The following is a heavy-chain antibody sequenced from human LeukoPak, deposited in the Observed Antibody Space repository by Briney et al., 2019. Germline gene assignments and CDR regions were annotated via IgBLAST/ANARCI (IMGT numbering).Heavy chain of an antibody. CDR2: ISSSSSYI. V-gene: IGHV3-21*01. CDR3: AKGSVTIFGVVIIMEIYYFDY. Sequence: PGGSLRLSCAASGFTFSSYSMNWVRQAPGKGLEWVSSISSSSSYIYYADSVKGRFTISRDNAKNSLYLQMNSLRAEDTAVYYCAKGSVTIFGVVIIMEIYYFDYWGQGTLVTVSS. CDR1: GFTFSSYS. J-gene: IGHJ4*02. D-gene: IGHD3-3*01.